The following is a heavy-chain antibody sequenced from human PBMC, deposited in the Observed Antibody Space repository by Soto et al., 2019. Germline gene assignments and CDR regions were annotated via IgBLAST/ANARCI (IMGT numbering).Heavy chain of an antibody. D-gene: IGHD5-18*01. V-gene: IGHV3-64*01. CDR1: GFTFSRDA. CDR3: ARGDPYSDTLRNDAFDI. J-gene: IGHJ3*02. CDR2: IGSDGGNT. Sequence: GVSLRLSFAASGFTFSRDAMHWVRQAPGKGLEYVSAIGSDGGNTYYANSVKDRFTISRDNSKNTLYLQMGSLRTEDMAVYYCARGDPYSDTLRNDAFDIWGQGTMVTVSS.